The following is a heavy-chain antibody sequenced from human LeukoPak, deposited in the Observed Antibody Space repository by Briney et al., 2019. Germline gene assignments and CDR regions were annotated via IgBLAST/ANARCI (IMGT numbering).Heavy chain of an antibody. V-gene: IGHV5-51*01. D-gene: IGHD2-2*01. CDR1: GYSFTSYW. Sequence: GESLKISCKGSGYSFTSYWIGWVRQMPGKGLEWMGIIYPGDSDTRYSPSFQGQVTISADKSISTAYLQWSSLKASDTAMYYCARRVYCSSTSCYYFDYWGQGTLVTVSS. CDR3: ARRVYCSSTSCYYFDY. J-gene: IGHJ4*02. CDR2: IYPGDSDT.